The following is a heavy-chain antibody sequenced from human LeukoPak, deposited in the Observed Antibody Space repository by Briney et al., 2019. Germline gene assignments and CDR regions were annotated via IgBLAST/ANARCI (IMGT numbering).Heavy chain of an antibody. V-gene: IGHV4-31*03. Sequence: SETLSLTCTVSGGSISSGGYYWSGIRQHPGKGLEWIGYIYYSGSTYYNPSLNSRVTISVDTSKNQFSLKLSSVTAADTAVYYCARGPNYDYVWGSYRPYFDYWGQGTLVTVSS. CDR1: GGSISSGGYY. CDR3: ARGPNYDYVWGSYRPYFDY. CDR2: IYYSGST. D-gene: IGHD3-16*02. J-gene: IGHJ4*02.